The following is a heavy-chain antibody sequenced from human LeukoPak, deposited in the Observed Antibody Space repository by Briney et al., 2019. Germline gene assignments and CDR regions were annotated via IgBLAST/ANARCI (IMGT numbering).Heavy chain of an antibody. J-gene: IGHJ6*03. CDR2: ISSSGSTI. V-gene: IGHV3-11*04. CDR1: GFTFSNAW. Sequence: PGGSLRLSCAASGFTFSNAWMSWVRQASGKGLEWVSYISSSGSTIYYADSVKGQFTISRDNAKNSLYLQMNSLRAEDTAVYYCARDLRTRRYYYYYMDVWGKGTTVTVSS. CDR3: ARDLRTRRYYYYYMDV.